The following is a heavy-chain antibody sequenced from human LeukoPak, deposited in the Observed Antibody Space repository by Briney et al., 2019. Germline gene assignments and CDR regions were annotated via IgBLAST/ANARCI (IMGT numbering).Heavy chain of an antibody. D-gene: IGHD3-16*01. CDR1: GGSFSGYY. CDR3: ARVGDYYYYYYMDV. Sequence: SETLSLTCAVYGGSFSGYYWSWIRQPPGKGLEWIGEINHSGSTNYNPSLKSRVTISVDTSKNQFSLKLSSVTAADTAVYYCARVGDYYYYYYMDVWGKGTTVTVYS. J-gene: IGHJ6*03. V-gene: IGHV4-34*01. CDR2: INHSGST.